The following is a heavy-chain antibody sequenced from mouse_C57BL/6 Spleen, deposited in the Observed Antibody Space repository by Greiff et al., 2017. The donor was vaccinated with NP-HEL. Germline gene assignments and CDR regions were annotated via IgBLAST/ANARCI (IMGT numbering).Heavy chain of an antibody. CDR2: IWSGGST. CDR3: ARNKAPVVAGFAY. D-gene: IGHD1-1*01. V-gene: IGHV2-2*01. CDR1: GFSLTSYG. J-gene: IGHJ3*01. Sequence: QVQLKQSGPGLVQPSQSLSITCTVSGFSLTSYGVHWVRQSPGKGLEWLGVIWSGGSTDYNAAFISRLSISKDNSKSQVFFKMNSLQADDTAIYYCARNKAPVVAGFAYWGQGTLVTVSA.